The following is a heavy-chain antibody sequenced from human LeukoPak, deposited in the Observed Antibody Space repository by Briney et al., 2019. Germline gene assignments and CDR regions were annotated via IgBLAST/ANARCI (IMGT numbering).Heavy chain of an antibody. Sequence: PSETLSLTCTVSGDSISSSRHYWSWIRQPAGKGLEWVGCIYPSGNTNYNPSLKSRVTISLDTSKNQFSLNLRSVTAADTAVYYCARDGLVTMELDYWGQGTLVTVSS. CDR1: GDSISSSRHY. CDR3: ARDGLVTMELDY. CDR2: IYPSGNT. J-gene: IGHJ4*02. V-gene: IGHV4-61*02. D-gene: IGHD3/OR15-3a*01.